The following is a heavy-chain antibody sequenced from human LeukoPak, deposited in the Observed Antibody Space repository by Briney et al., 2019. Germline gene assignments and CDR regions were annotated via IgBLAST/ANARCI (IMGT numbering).Heavy chain of an antibody. D-gene: IGHD6-19*01. Sequence: SVKVSCKASGGTFSSYAISWVRQAPGQGLEWMGRIIPILGIANYAQKFQGRVTITADKSTSTAYMELSSLRSEDTAVYYCATDHSSGPDFDYWGQGTLVTVSS. CDR3: ATDHSSGPDFDY. CDR2: IIPILGIA. V-gene: IGHV1-69*04. CDR1: GGTFSSYA. J-gene: IGHJ4*02.